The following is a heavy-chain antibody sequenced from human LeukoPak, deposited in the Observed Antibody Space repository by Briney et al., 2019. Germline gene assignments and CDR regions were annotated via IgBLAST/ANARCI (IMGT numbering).Heavy chain of an antibody. CDR2: ISYDGSNK. Sequence: GGSLRLSCAASGFTFSNYGMHCVRQAPGKGLEWVAVISYDGSNKYYADSVKGRFTISRDNSKNTLYLQMNSRRAEDTAVYYCAKEGSDAFDIWGQGTMVTVSS. J-gene: IGHJ3*02. CDR3: AKEGSDAFDI. CDR1: GFTFSNYG. V-gene: IGHV3-30*18.